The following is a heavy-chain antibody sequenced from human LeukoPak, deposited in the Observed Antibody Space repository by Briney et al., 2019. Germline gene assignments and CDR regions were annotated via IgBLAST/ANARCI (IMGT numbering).Heavy chain of an antibody. V-gene: IGHV4-39*07. Sequence: NSSETLSLTCTVSGGSISSSSYYWGWIRQPPGKGLEWIGSIYYSGSTYYNPSLKSRVTISVDTSKNQFSLKLSSVTAADTAVYYCARVVSSVYYYMDVWGKGTSVTVSS. J-gene: IGHJ6*03. CDR3: ARVVSSVYYYMDV. D-gene: IGHD2/OR15-2a*01. CDR1: GGSISSSSYY. CDR2: IYYSGST.